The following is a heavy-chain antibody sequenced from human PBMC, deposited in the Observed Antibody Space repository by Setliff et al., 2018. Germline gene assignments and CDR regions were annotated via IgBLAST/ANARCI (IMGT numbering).Heavy chain of an antibody. J-gene: IGHJ6*03. D-gene: IGHD2-21*02. CDR2: IYPSDSDI. V-gene: IGHV5-51*01. CDR3: ARRGWGSSSGDCYSPKGCYYYYMDV. Sequence: GESLKISCKGSGYSFTSYWIGWVRQMPGKGLEWMGIIYPSDSDIRYSPSFQGQVTISADKAIGTAYLQWSSLKASDTAVYYCARRGWGSSSGDCYSPKGCYYYYMDVWGKGTTVTVSS. CDR1: GYSFTSYW.